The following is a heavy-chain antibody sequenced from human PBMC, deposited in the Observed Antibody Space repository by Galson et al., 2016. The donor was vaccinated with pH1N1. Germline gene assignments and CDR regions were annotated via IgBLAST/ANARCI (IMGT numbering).Heavy chain of an antibody. D-gene: IGHD6-13*01. CDR1: GFTFRSYA. J-gene: IGHJ6*03. Sequence: LRLSCAASGFTFRSYAMSWVRQAPGKGLEWVSVIYSGGSSTYYADSVKGRFTMSRDNSKNTLYLQMNSLRAEDTAVYYCAKGGSSSWYVYHYYMDVWGKGTTVTVSS. V-gene: IGHV3-23*03. CDR2: IYSGGSST. CDR3: AKGGSSSWYVYHYYMDV.